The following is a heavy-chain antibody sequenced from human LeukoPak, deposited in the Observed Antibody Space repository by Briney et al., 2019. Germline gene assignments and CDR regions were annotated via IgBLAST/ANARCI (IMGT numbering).Heavy chain of an antibody. V-gene: IGHV3-23*01. J-gene: IGHJ4*02. CDR3: AKDWGKFSGSWYDY. CDR1: GFTFNNYA. D-gene: IGHD6-13*01. Sequence: GGSLRLSCAASGFTFNNYAMNWVPQTPGKGLKWVSVITGTGDTTYYTDSVKGRFTISRDNSKTTRYLQMNSLRTEDTAVYYCAKDWGKFSGSWYDYCGQGNLVTVSS. CDR2: ITGTGDTT.